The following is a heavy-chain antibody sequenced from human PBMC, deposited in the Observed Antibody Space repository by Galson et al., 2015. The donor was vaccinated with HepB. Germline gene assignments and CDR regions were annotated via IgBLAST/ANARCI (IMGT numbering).Heavy chain of an antibody. CDR2: ISHSGST. CDR1: GGSFSDYS. D-gene: IGHD2/OR15-2a*01. Sequence: SETLSLTCAVYGGSFSDYSWNWIRQPPGKGLEWVGEISHSGSTNYNPSLKSRVNISVDTSKNQFPLNLNSVTAADTAVYYCARRARGKSLYTLARRQYYYYYIDGWGKGTTVTVSS. CDR3: ARRARGKSLYTLARRQYYYYYIDG. J-gene: IGHJ6*03. V-gene: IGHV4-34*01.